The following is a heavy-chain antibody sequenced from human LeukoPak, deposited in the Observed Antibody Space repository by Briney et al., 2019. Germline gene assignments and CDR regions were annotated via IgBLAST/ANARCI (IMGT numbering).Heavy chain of an antibody. Sequence: PGGSLRLSCAASGFTFDDYAMHWVRQVPGKGPQWVSFIRADGGGTYYADSVKGRFTISRDNSKNSLFLQMNSLRSEDSALYYCAKDMQTVAGLSNYYYYAMAVWGKGTTVTVSS. CDR3: AKDMQTVAGLSNYYYYAMAV. CDR2: IRADGGGT. V-gene: IGHV3-43*02. CDR1: GFTFDDYA. D-gene: IGHD6-13*01. J-gene: IGHJ6*04.